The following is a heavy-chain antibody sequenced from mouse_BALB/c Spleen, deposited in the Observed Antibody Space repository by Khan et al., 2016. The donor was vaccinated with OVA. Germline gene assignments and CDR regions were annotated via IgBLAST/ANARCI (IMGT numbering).Heavy chain of an antibody. V-gene: IGHV3-6*02. Sequence: EVQLQESGPGLVKPSQSLSLTCSVTGYSITSGYYWNWIRQFPGNKLEWMGYISYDGSNNYNPSLKNRISITRDTSKNQFFLKLNSVTTEDTATYYCARWTLYYAMDYWGQGTSVTVSS. CDR3: ARWTLYYAMDY. CDR2: ISYDGSN. J-gene: IGHJ4*01. D-gene: IGHD1-1*02. CDR1: GYSITSGYY.